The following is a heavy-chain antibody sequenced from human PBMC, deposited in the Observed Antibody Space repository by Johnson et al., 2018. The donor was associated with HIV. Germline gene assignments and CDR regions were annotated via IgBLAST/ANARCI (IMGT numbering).Heavy chain of an antibody. CDR2: INWNGGST. Sequence: EVQLVESGGGVVRPGGSLRLSCAASGFTFDDYCMSWVRQAPGKGLEWVSGINWNGGSTGYADSVKGRFTISRDNSKNTLYLQMNSLRAEGTAVYYCACLGLDLLVNAPLSVVVDAFDIWGQGTMVTVSS. V-gene: IGHV3-20*04. J-gene: IGHJ3*02. CDR3: ACLGLDLLVNAPLSVVVDAFDI. CDR1: GFTFDDYC. D-gene: IGHD5/OR15-5a*01.